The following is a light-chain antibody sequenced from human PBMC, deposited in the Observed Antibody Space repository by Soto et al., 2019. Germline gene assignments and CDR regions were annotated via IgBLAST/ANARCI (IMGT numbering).Light chain of an antibody. CDR2: DVS. V-gene: IGLV2-14*01. Sequence: QSALTQPRSVSGSPGQSVTISCTGTSSDVGGYNYVSWYQQHPGKAPKLMIYDVSNRPSGVSNRFSGSKSGNTASLTISGLQAEDEADYYCSSYTTSSTFVFGTGTQLTVL. J-gene: IGLJ7*01. CDR1: SSDVGGYNY. CDR3: SSYTTSSTFV.